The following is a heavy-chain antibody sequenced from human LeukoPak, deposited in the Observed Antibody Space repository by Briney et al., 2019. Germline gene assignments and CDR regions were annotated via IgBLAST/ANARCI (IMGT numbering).Heavy chain of an antibody. CDR1: RFTFSDYY. J-gene: IGHJ4*02. V-gene: IGHV3-11*03. CDR3: ARLNYDILTGYYLDY. D-gene: IGHD3-9*01. Sequence: GGSLRLSCAASRFTFSDYYMTWIRQAPGKGLEWVSYISHSSSYTNYADSVKGRFTISRDNAKNSLYLQMNSLRAEDTAVYYCARLNYDILTGYYLDYWGQGTLVTVSS. CDR2: ISHSSSYT.